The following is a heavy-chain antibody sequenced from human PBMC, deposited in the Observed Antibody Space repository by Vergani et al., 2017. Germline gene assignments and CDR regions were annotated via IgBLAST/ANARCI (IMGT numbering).Heavy chain of an antibody. CDR3: ARDRSAMGFDS. CDR2: IFGGGTT. J-gene: IGHJ4*02. Sequence: VQLVESGGGLVKPGGSLRLSCAASGFTFSDCYMTWVRQAPGKGLEWVSVIFGGGTTYSADSVRGLFTISRDNSQNTVYLEMNNLRVEDTGVYYCARDRSAMGFDSWGQGTLITVSS. D-gene: IGHD5-18*01. V-gene: IGHV3-66*02. CDR1: GFTFSDCY.